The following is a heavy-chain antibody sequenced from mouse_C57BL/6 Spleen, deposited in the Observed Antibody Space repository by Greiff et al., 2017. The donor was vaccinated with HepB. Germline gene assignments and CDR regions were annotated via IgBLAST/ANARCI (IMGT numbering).Heavy chain of an antibody. CDR3: ARSLSGTLSYWYFDV. CDR2: INPNNGGT. CDR1: GYTFTDYN. V-gene: IGHV1-18*01. Sequence: VQLQQPGAELVKPGASVKIPCKASGYTFTDYNMDWVKQSHGKSLEWIGDINPNNGGTIYNQKFKGKATLTVDKSSSTAYMELRSLTSEDTAVYYCARSLSGTLSYWYFDVWGTGTTVTVSS. J-gene: IGHJ1*03. D-gene: IGHD4-1*01.